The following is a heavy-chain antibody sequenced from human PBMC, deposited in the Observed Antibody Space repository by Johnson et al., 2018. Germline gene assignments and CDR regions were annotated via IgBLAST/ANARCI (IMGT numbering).Heavy chain of an antibody. CDR2: ISTTSSYI. J-gene: IGHJ3*02. V-gene: IGHV3-21*01. CDR1: GFTFSSST. CDR3: ARDVSRGNYDFWSGDYSAFDI. Sequence: VQLVESGGGLVKPGGSLRLSCAASGFTFSSSTMNWVRQAPGKGLEWVSSISTTSSYIYSADSVKGRFTISRDNAKNSLYLQMNSLRAEDTAVYYCARDVSRGNYDFWSGDYSAFDIWGQGTMVTVSS. D-gene: IGHD3-3*01.